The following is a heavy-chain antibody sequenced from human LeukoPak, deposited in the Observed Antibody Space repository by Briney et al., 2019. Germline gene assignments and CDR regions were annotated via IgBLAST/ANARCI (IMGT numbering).Heavy chain of an antibody. CDR1: GFTFSSYS. CDR2: ISSSSSYI. CDR3: AREYCSGGSCSIPFDY. V-gene: IGHV3-21*01. D-gene: IGHD2-15*01. J-gene: IGHJ4*02. Sequence: PGGSLRLSCAASGFTFSSYSMNWVRQAPGKGLEWVSSISSSSSYIYYADSVKGRFTISRDNAKNSLYLQMNSLRAEDTAVYYCAREYCSGGSCSIPFDYWGQGTLVTGSS.